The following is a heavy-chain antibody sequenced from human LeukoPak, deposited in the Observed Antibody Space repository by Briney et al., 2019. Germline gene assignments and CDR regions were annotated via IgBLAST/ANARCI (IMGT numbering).Heavy chain of an antibody. CDR1: GDSISSGDYY. D-gene: IGHD6-19*01. V-gene: IGHV4-61*02. CDR2: ISSSGST. CDR3: ASARVRSGWRHTY. J-gene: IGHJ4*02. Sequence: SQTLSLTCTVSGDSISSGDYYWSWIRQPAGKGLEWIGRISSSGSTNYNPSLKSRVTISVDTSKNQFSLKLSSVTAADTAVYYCASARVRSGWRHTYWGQGTLVTVSS.